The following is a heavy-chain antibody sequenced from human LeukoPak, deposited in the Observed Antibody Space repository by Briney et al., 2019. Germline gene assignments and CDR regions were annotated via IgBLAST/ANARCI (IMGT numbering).Heavy chain of an antibody. Sequence: SGGSLRLSCEASGITISDAWMSWVRQAPGKGLEWVGRIKSKSAGGTTDHAAPVKGRFTISRDDSKNTLYLQMNSLTIEDTAVYYCVTPPDWGQGTLVTVSS. CDR1: GITISDAW. CDR3: VTPPD. CDR2: IKSKSAGGTT. V-gene: IGHV3-15*01. D-gene: IGHD5-18*01. J-gene: IGHJ4*02.